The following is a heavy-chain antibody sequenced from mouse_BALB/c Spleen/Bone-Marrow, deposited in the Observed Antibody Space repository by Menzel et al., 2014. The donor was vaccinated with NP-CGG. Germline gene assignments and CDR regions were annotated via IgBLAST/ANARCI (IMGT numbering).Heavy chain of an antibody. V-gene: IGHV7-3*02. CDR3: ARDMRGICFAS. CDR2: IRNKAYGYTT. J-gene: IGHJ2*01. CDR1: GFTFTDYY. Sequence: EVKLMESGGGLVQPGGSLRLSCATSGFTFTDYYMNWVRQPPGKALEWLGFIRNKAYGYTTEYSASVKGRFTVSRDNSQSILYLQMNSLRAEVSSTYCCARDMRGICFASWGQGTPLTASS.